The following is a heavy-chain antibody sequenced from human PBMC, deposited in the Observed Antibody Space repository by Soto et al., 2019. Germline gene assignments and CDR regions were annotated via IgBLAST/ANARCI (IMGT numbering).Heavy chain of an antibody. CDR3: AGAPQQLVLEYFQH. CDR1: GYTFTAYY. CDR2: INPILGIA. J-gene: IGHJ1*01. V-gene: IGHV1-69*02. D-gene: IGHD6-13*01. Sequence: SVKVSCKASGYTFTAYYIHWLRQAPGQGLEWLGRINPILGIANYAQKFQGRVTITADKSTSTAYMELSSLRSEDTAVYYCAGAPQQLVLEYFQHWGQGTLVTVSS.